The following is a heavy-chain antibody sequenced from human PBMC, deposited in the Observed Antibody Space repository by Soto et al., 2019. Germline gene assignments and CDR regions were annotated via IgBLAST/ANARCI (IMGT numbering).Heavy chain of an antibody. Sequence: QVQLQESGPGLVKPSQTLSLTCTVSGGSISSGDYYWSWIRQPPGKGLEWIGYIYYSGSTYYNPSLKSRVTISVDTSKNQFYLKLSSVTAADTAVYYCASIVATIKYYFDYWGQGTLVTVSS. CDR3: ASIVATIKYYFDY. CDR2: IYYSGST. V-gene: IGHV4-30-4*01. CDR1: GGSISSGDYY. D-gene: IGHD5-12*01. J-gene: IGHJ4*02.